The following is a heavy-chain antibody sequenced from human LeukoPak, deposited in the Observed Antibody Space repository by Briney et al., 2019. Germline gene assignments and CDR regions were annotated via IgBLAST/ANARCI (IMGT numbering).Heavy chain of an antibody. V-gene: IGHV3-15*01. J-gene: IGHJ2*01. CDR1: GFTFRYAW. CDR3: AKASWRVVPAAMNLYFDL. D-gene: IGHD2-2*01. CDR2: IKSKTEAGTT. Sequence: PGGSLRLSCAASGFTFRYAWMNWVRQAPGKGWVWGGRIKSKTEAGTTDYAAPVKGRFIISRDDSKSTLYLQMNSLRAEDTAVYYCAKASWRVVPAAMNLYFDLWGRGTLVTVSS.